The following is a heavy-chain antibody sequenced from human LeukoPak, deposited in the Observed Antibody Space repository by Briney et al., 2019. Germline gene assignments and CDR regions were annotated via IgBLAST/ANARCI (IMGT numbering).Heavy chain of an antibody. J-gene: IGHJ3*02. CDR1: GYTFTGYY. D-gene: IGHD3-3*01. Sequence: GASVKVSCKASGYTFTGYYMHWVRQAPGQGLEWMGWISAYNGNTNYAQKLQGRVTMTTDTSTSTAYMELRSLRSDDTAVYYCARGSGYYGSHAFDIWGQGTMVTVSS. V-gene: IGHV1-18*04. CDR2: ISAYNGNT. CDR3: ARGSGYYGSHAFDI.